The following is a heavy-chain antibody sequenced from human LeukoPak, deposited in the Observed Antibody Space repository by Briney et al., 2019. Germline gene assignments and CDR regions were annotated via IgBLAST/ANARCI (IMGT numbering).Heavy chain of an antibody. CDR1: GGSISSSSYY. CDR2: IYYSGST. CDR3: ARDRGSGWYLDY. Sequence: PSETLSLTCTVSGGSISSSSYYWGWIRQPPGKGLEWIGSIYYSGSTYYNPSLKSRVTISVDTSKNQFSLKLSSVTAADTAVYYCARDRGSGWYLDYWGQGTLVTVSS. J-gene: IGHJ4*02. D-gene: IGHD6-19*01. V-gene: IGHV4-39*07.